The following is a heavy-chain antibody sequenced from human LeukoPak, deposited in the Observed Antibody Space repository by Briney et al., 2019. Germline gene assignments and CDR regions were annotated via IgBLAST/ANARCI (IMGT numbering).Heavy chain of an antibody. V-gene: IGHV4-59*12. J-gene: IGHJ3*02. D-gene: IGHD1-1*01. CDR1: GGSISSYY. CDR3: TRDGGTGWAFDI. CDR2: IYYSGST. Sequence: SETLSLTCTVSGGSISSYYWSWIRQPPGKGLEWIGYIYYSGSTNYNPSLRSRLTMSVDTSKNQFSLKMSSVTAADTAVYYCTRDGGTGWAFDIWGQGTMVTVSS.